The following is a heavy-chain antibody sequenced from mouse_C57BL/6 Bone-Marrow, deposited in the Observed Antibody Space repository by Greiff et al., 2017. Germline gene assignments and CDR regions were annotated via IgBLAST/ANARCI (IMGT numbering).Heavy chain of an antibody. Sequence: LQESGAELARPGASVKLSCKASGYTFTSYGISWVKQRTGQGLEWIGEIYPRSGNTYYNEKFKGKATLTADKSSSTAYMELRSQTSEDSAVYFCARERKEGTDFDYWGQGTTLTVSS. CDR1: GYTFTSYG. V-gene: IGHV1-81*01. J-gene: IGHJ2*01. CDR3: ARERKEGTDFDY. D-gene: IGHD2-14*01. CDR2: IYPRSGNT.